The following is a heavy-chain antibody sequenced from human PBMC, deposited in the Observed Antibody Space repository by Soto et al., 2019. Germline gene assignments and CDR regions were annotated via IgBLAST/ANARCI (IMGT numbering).Heavy chain of an antibody. CDR3: ATIATMVRGVLNAFDI. CDR2: IIAYNGTT. CDR1: GGTFSSYA. Sequence: ASVKVSCKASGGTFSSYAISWVRQAPGQGLEWMGWIIAYNGTTNYAQKLQGRVTMTTDTSTSTAYMELRSLRSDDTAVYYCATIATMVRGVLNAFDIWGQGTMVTVSS. V-gene: IGHV1-18*01. D-gene: IGHD3-10*01. J-gene: IGHJ3*02.